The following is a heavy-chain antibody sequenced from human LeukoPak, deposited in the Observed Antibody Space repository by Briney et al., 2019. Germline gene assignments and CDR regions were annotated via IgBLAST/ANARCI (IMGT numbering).Heavy chain of an antibody. D-gene: IGHD5-12*01. CDR2: IQYDGSNE. V-gene: IGHV3-30*02. CDR3: ARGPSGYHNT. Sequence: GGSLRLSCAASGFTFSSYGMHWVRQAPGKGLEWVAYIQYDGSNEQYADSVKGRFSISRDNSKNTLYLQKNSLRAEDTAVYYCARGPSGYHNTGGQGTLVTVSS. CDR1: GFTFSSYG. J-gene: IGHJ4*02.